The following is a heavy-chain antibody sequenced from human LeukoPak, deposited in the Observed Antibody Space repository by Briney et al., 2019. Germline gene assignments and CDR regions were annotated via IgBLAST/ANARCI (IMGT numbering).Heavy chain of an antibody. D-gene: IGHD6-13*01. J-gene: IGHJ5*02. CDR3: ARDLGVLAAAANS. CDR1: GGTFSSYA. CDR2: IIPIFGTA. V-gene: IGHV1-69*06. Sequence: ASVKVSCKASGGTFSSYAISWVRQAPGQGLEWMGRIIPIFGTANYAQKFQGRVTITADKSTSTAYMELSSLRPEDTAVYYCARDLGVLAAAANSWGQGTLVTVSS.